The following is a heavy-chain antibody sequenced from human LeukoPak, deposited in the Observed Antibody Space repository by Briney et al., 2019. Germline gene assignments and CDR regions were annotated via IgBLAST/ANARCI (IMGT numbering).Heavy chain of an antibody. V-gene: IGHV4-59*01. J-gene: IGHJ4*02. CDR2: IYYSGST. CDR1: GGSISSYY. Sequence: PSETLSLTCTDPGGSISSYYWSWIRQPPGKGLEWIGYIYYSGSTNYNPALKSRVTMSVDTWKNQFSLSLSSVTAADTAVYYCASITAADYFDYWGQGTLVTVAS. D-gene: IGHD6-13*01. CDR3: ASITAADYFDY.